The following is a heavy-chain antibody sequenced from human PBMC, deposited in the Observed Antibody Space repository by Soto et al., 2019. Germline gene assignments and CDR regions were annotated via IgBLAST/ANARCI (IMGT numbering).Heavy chain of an antibody. V-gene: IGHV5-51*01. J-gene: IGHJ6*02. CDR1: GYSFTSYW. D-gene: IGHD2-2*01. CDR2: IYPGDSDT. CDR3: ARHCSSTSCYGDYYYYGMDV. Sequence: GESLKISCKGSGYSFTSYWIGWVRQMPGKGLEWMGIIYPGDSDTRYSPSFQGQVTISADKSISTAYLQWSSLKASDTAMYYCARHCSSTSCYGDYYYYGMDVWGQGTTVTVSS.